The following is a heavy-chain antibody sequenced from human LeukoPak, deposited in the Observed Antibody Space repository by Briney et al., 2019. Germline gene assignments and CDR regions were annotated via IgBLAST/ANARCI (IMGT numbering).Heavy chain of an antibody. CDR3: VKDSPPRYSGSPPAY. CDR2: IYENGGTT. J-gene: IGHJ4*02. CDR1: GFTFRSHA. Sequence: GGSLRLSCVGSGFTFRSHAMSWVRQAPEKGLEFVSGIYENGGTTYYADSVKGRFSISRDNSKNTLYLQMDSLRGEDTAVYYCVKDSPPRYSGSPPAYWGQGTLVTVSS. V-gene: IGHV3-23*01. D-gene: IGHD1-26*01.